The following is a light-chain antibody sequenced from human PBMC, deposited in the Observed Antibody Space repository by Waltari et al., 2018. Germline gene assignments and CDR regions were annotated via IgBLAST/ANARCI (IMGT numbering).Light chain of an antibody. CDR3: QQYINKPFT. CDR2: AAS. V-gene: IGKV1-16*01. J-gene: IGKJ5*01. CDR1: QGINNY. Sequence: DIQMTQSPSSLSASVGDSVTITCRASQGINNYLAWFQQKPGKAPKSLIYAASHLQRGVPSRFSGSGSGSDFTLTIGGLQPEYSATYYCQQYINKPFTFGQGTRLEI.